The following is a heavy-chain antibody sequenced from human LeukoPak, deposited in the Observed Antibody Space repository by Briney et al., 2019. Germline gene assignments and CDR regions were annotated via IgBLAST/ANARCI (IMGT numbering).Heavy chain of an antibody. CDR3: ATPAHGYSYGYYFDY. J-gene: IGHJ4*02. V-gene: IGHV4-4*02. Sequence: EPSETLSLTCAVSGGSISSSNWWSWVRQPPGKGLEWIGEIYHSGSTNYNPSLKSRVTISVDTSKNQFSLKLSSVTAADTAVYYCATPAHGYSYGYYFDYWGQGTLVTVSS. D-gene: IGHD5-18*01. CDR2: IYHSGST. CDR1: GGSISSSNW.